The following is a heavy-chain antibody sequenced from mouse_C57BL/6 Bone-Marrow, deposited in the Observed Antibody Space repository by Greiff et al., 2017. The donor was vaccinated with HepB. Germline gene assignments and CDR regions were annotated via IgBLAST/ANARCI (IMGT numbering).Heavy chain of an antibody. V-gene: IGHV6-6*01. D-gene: IGHD2-5*01. CDR2: IRNKANNHAT. J-gene: IGHJ3*01. CDR3: TGYSNYRVAY. Sequence: EVMLVESGGGLVQPGGSMKLSCAASGFTFSDAWMDWVRQSPEKGLEWVAEIRNKANNHATYYAESVKGRFTISRDDYKSSVYLQMNSLRAEDTGIYYCTGYSNYRVAYWGQGTLVTVSA. CDR1: GFTFSDAW.